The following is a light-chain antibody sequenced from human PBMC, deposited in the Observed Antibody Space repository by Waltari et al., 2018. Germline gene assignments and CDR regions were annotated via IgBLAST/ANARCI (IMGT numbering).Light chain of an antibody. CDR3: QQGNKHPVT. Sequence: DIVMTQSPAFVSVTPGEKVTITCQASEGISNYLHWYQQKPDQAPKLFIQDGSQSSSGVTWRLTGSGCGTDFTFSISRLEVEDAGTYYCQQGNKHPVTCGGGTKVEMK. CDR2: DGS. J-gene: IGKJ4*01. CDR1: EGISNY. V-gene: IGKV6-21*02.